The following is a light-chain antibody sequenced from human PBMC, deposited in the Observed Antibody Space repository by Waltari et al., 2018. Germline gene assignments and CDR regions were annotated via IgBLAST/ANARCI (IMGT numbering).Light chain of an antibody. CDR1: ESISSY. J-gene: IGKJ2*01. CDR3: HQIYSTLGDT. V-gene: IGKV1-39*01. CDR2: TAS. Sequence: DIQLTQSPSSLSASVGDRVTITCRASESISSYLSWYPQKPGEAPKRLIYTASSLEGGGLSRFSGSGAWTDYTLIISNLQPEDFATYYCHQIYSTLGDTFGQGTKLEIK.